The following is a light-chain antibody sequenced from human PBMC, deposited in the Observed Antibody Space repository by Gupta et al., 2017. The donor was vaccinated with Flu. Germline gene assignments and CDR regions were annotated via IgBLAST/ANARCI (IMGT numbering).Light chain of an antibody. CDR3: NSYAGSYTWV. Sequence: SALTQPRTVSVSPGQSVTISCTGTSCDVGGYNYVSWYQQHPGKAPKLMIYDVSKRPSGVPGRFSGSKSGNTASLTISELQAEDEADYYGNSYAGSYTWVFGGGTKLTVL. CDR1: SCDVGGYNY. V-gene: IGLV2-11*01. J-gene: IGLJ3*02. CDR2: DVS.